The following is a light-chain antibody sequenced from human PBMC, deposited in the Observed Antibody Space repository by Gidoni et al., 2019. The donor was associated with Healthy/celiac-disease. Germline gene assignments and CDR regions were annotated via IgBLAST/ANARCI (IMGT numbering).Light chain of an antibody. J-gene: IGLJ2*01. CDR1: SSDVGGYNY. V-gene: IGLV2-14*01. Sequence: QSALTQPASVSGSPGQSLTISCTGTSSDVGGYNYVSWYQQHPGKAPKLMIYEFSTRPSGVSKRFSGSKSGNTASLTICVLQAEDEADYYCSSYTSSSILVFGGGTKLTVL. CDR2: EFS. CDR3: SSYTSSSILV.